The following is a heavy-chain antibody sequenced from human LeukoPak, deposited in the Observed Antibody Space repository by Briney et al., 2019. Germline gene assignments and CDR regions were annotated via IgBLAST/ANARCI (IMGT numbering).Heavy chain of an antibody. Sequence: GASVKVSCKASGYTFTGYYMHWVRQAPGQGLEWMGWINPNSGGTNYAQKFQGRVTMTRDTSISTAYMELSRLRSDGTAVYYCARSGSYPSHYYYMDVWGKGTTVTVSS. CDR3: ARSGSYPSHYYYMDV. J-gene: IGHJ6*03. V-gene: IGHV1-2*02. CDR1: GYTFTGYY. CDR2: INPNSGGT. D-gene: IGHD1-26*01.